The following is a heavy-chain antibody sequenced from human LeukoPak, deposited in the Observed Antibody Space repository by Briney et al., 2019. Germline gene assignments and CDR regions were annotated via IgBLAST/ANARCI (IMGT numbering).Heavy chain of an antibody. J-gene: IGHJ4*02. CDR1: GFTFNSYA. CDR2: ISYDGSNK. CDR3: ARGPPELYCGGDCSHYFDY. Sequence: GRPLRLSCAASGFTFNSYAMHWVRQAPGKALEWVAVISYDGSNKHYADSVKGRFTISRDDSKNTLYLQMNSLRAEDTAVYYCARGPPELYCGGDCSHYFDYWGQGTLVTVSS. D-gene: IGHD2-21*02. V-gene: IGHV3-30-3*01.